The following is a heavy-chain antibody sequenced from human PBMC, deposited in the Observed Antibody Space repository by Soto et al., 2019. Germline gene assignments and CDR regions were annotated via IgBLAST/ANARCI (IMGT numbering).Heavy chain of an antibody. D-gene: IGHD2-2*02. CDR1: GYTFTSHG. Sequence: ASLKVSCKASGYTFTSHGMSWVRQAPGQGLEWMGWISGYNGNTNYAPRFKGRVTMSTDTSTNTAYMELRSLSSDDTAVYYCARERPVPPATPNNWFDPWGQGTLVTSPQ. CDR3: ARERPVPPATPNNWFDP. V-gene: IGHV1-18*01. CDR2: ISGYNGNT. J-gene: IGHJ5*02.